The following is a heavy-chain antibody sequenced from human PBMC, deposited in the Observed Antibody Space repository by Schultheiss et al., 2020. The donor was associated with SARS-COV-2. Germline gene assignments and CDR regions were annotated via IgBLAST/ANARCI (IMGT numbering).Heavy chain of an antibody. CDR2: IYTSGST. V-gene: IGHV4-4*07. J-gene: IGHJ3*02. D-gene: IGHD5-24*01. CDR1: GGSISSYY. Sequence: SETLSLTCTVSGGSISSYYWSWIRQPAGKGLEWIGRIYTSGSTNYNPSLKSRVTMSVDTSKNQFSLKLSSVTAADTAVYYCVVEMATSYAFDIWGQGTMVTVSS. CDR3: VVEMATSYAFDI.